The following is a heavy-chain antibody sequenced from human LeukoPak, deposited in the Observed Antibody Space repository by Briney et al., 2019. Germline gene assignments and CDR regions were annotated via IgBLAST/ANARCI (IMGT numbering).Heavy chain of an antibody. J-gene: IGHJ4*02. CDR2: IYPSDYDT. Sequence: GESLKISCKGSGYIFISYWISWVRQMPGKGLEWIMIIYPSDYDTRYSPSFQVQITISADKSISTAYLQWNSLKASDTATYYCARHSVRRTYYFDNWGQGTLVTVSS. CDR1: GYIFISYW. CDR3: ARHSVRRTYYFDN. D-gene: IGHD3-10*02. V-gene: IGHV5-51*01.